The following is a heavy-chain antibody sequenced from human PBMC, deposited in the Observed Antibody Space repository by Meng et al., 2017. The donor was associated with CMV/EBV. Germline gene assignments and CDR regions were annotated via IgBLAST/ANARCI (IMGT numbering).Heavy chain of an antibody. Sequence: ASVKVSCKASGYTFTGYYMHWVRQAPGQGLECMGWINPNSGGTNYAQKFQGRVTMTRDTSISPAYMALRRLRSDDTAVYYCARFGYCTNGVCPPGPWGQGTLVTVSS. CDR3: ARFGYCTNGVCPPGP. D-gene: IGHD2-8*01. CDR1: GYTFTGYY. V-gene: IGHV1-2*02. J-gene: IGHJ5*02. CDR2: INPNSGGT.